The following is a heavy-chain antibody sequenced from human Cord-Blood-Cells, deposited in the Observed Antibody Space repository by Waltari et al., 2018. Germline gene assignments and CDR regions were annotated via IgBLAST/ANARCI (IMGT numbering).Heavy chain of an antibody. CDR1: GGTFSSYA. CDR3: ARRCSGGSCYSDYYYGMDV. Sequence: QVQLVQSGAEVKKPGSSVKVSCKASGGTFSSYAISWVRQAPGQGLEWMGRIIPIFGTANYAQKFQGRVTITADESTSTAYMELSSLRSEDTAVYYCARRCSGGSCYSDYYYGMDVWGQGTTVTVSS. V-gene: IGHV1-69*01. CDR2: IIPIFGTA. J-gene: IGHJ6*02. D-gene: IGHD2-15*01.